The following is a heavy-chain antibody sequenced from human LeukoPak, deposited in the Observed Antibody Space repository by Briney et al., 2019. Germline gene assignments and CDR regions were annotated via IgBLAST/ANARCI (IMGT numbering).Heavy chain of an antibody. CDR3: ARDDGGGYYYSSGSYKARMPIPFDY. CDR1: GLSFSVYA. V-gene: IGHV3-30*02. Sequence: GGSLRLSCAAAGLSFSVYAMDWVRQAQGKGLEWVAFIRNVGSNENYADSVKGRFTISRDNAKNSLYLQMNSLRAEDTAVYYCARDDGGGYYYSSGSYKARMPIPFDYWGQGTLVTVSS. CDR2: IRNVGSNE. J-gene: IGHJ4*02. D-gene: IGHD3-10*01.